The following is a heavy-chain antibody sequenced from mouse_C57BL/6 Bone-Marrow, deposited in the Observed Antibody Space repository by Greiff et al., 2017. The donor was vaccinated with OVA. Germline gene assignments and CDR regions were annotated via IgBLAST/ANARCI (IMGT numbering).Heavy chain of an antibody. J-gene: IGHJ1*03. D-gene: IGHD1-1*01. CDR2: IHPSDSDT. V-gene: IGHV1-74*01. Sequence: QVQLQQPGAELVKPGASVKVSCKASGYTFTSYWMHWVKQRPGQGLEWIGRIHPSDSDTNYNQKFKGKATLTVDKSSSTAYMQLSSLTSEDSAVYYCEIGRFITTVVADWYFEVWGTGTTVTVAS. CDR3: EIGRFITTVVADWYFEV. CDR1: GYTFTSYW.